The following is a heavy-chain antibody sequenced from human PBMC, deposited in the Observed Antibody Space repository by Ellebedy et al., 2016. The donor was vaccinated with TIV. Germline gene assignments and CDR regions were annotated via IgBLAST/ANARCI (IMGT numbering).Heavy chain of an antibody. Sequence: GESLKISCAASGFTFSSYSMNWVRQAPGKGLEWVSSISSSSSYIYYADSVKGRFTISRDNAKNSLYLQMNSLRAEDTAVYYCAREGYSYGYLYWGQGTLVTVSS. CDR3: AREGYSYGYLY. CDR1: GFTFSSYS. CDR2: ISSSSSYI. D-gene: IGHD5-18*01. J-gene: IGHJ4*02. V-gene: IGHV3-21*01.